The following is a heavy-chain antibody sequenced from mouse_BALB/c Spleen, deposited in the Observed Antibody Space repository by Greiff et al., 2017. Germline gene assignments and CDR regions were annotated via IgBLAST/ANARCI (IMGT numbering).Heavy chain of an antibody. J-gene: IGHJ4*01. V-gene: IGHV1-18*01. CDR1: GYTFTDYN. CDR2: INPNNGGT. Sequence: VQLKESGPELVKPGASVKIPCKASGYTFTDYNMDWVKQSHGKSLEWIGDINPNNGGTIYNQKFKGKATLTVDKSSSTAYMELRSLTSEDTAVYYCARSRIYYGNYGYAMDYWGQGTSVTVSS. D-gene: IGHD2-1*01. CDR3: ARSRIYYGNYGYAMDY.